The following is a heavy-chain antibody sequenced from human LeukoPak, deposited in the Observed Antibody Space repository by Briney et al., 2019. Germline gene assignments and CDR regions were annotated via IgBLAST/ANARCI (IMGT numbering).Heavy chain of an antibody. J-gene: IGHJ6*02. CDR3: ARWYGGSGSWVLDV. CDR1: GFSISNYW. CDR2: IKQDGSEK. D-gene: IGHD3-10*01. V-gene: IGHV3-7*04. Sequence: GGSLRLSCAASGFSISNYWMSWVRQAPGKGLEWVANIKQDGSEKKYVDSVGGRFSISRGHAKHSLYLQIYSLRVEDTAGYYCARWYGGSGSWVLDVWGRGTTVTVSS.